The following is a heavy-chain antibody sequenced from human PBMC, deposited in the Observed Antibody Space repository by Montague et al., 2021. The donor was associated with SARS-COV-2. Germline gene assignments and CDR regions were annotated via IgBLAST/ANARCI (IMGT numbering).Heavy chain of an antibody. Sequence: SETLSLPCSVSGGTLSSTSFYWGWIRQPPGRGLEWIGTMHYSERPXYXXXXQXRVTISADRSKNRFSLNLGSVTASDTAVYYCARHGPYYEISTGYFRPYYFDHWGQGSLVTVAS. V-gene: IGHV4-39*01. CDR3: ARHGPYYEISTGYFRPYYFDH. D-gene: IGHD3-9*01. CDR2: MHYSERP. J-gene: IGHJ4*02. CDR1: GGTLSSTSFY.